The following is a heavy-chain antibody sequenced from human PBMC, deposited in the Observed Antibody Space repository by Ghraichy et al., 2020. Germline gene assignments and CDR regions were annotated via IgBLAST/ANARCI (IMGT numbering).Heavy chain of an antibody. CDR1: GFTFSSYS. V-gene: IGHV3-48*02. D-gene: IGHD3-10*01. CDR3: ARDGEERTQSSNWFDR. CDR2: ISSSSTI. Sequence: GESLRLSCAASGFTFSSYSMNWVRQAPGKGLEWVSYISSSSTIYYADSVKGRVTISRDNAKNSLYLQMSSLRDEDTAVYYCARDGEERTQSSNWFDRWGQGTLVTVSS. J-gene: IGHJ5*02.